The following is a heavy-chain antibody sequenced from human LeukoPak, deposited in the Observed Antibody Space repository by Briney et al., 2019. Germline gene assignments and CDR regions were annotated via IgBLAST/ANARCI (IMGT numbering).Heavy chain of an antibody. J-gene: IGHJ5*02. CDR3: ARGNPVATTGTKGGWFDP. CDR2: IYDSGST. Sequence: SETLSLTCTVSGDSISSYYWSWIRQPPGKGLEWIGYIYDSGSTNYNPSLKSRVTISLDTSKNQFSLKLCSVTAADTALYYCARGNPVATTGTKGGWFDPWGQGTLVTVSS. D-gene: IGHD1-1*01. CDR1: GDSISSYY. V-gene: IGHV4-59*01.